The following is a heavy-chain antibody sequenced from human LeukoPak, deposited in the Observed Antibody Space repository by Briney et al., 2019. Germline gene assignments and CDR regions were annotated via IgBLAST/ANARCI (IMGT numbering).Heavy chain of an antibody. J-gene: IGHJ5*02. V-gene: IGHV3-11*01. CDR1: GFTFGDYA. CDR3: ARDAADVLDP. D-gene: IGHD6-13*01. CDR2: ISSSGSTI. Sequence: KPGGSLRLSCTASGFTFGDYAMSWVRRAPGKGLEWVSYISSSGSTIYYADSVKGRFTISRDNAKNSLYLQMSSLRAEDTAVYYCARDAADVLDPWGQGTLVTVSS.